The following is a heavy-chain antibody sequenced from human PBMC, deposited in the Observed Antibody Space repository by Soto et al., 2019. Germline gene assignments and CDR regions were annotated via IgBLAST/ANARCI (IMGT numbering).Heavy chain of an antibody. J-gene: IGHJ3*02. V-gene: IGHV3-23*01. D-gene: IGHD1-26*01. CDR2: ISGSGGST. CDR3: AKDLKKFSSIVGATNAFDI. CDR1: GFTFSSYA. Sequence: PGGSLRLSCAASGFTFSSYAMSWVRQAPGKGLEWVSAISGSGGSTYYADSVKGRFTISRDNSKNTLYLQMNSLRAEDTAVYYCAKDLKKFSSIVGATNAFDIWGQGTMVTVSS.